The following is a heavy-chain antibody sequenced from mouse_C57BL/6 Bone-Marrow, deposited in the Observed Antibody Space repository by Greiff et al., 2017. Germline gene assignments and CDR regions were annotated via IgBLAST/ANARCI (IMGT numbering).Heavy chain of an antibody. D-gene: IGHD1-1*01. J-gene: IGHJ3*01. CDR1: GYTFTDYN. CDR3: AIIYYYGSSAWFAY. V-gene: IGHV1-22*01. Sequence: VQLQQSGPELVKPGASVKMSCKASGYTFTDYNMHWVKQSHGKSLEWIGYINPNNGGTSYNQKFKGKATLTVNKSSSTAYMELRSLTSEDSAVXYCAIIYYYGSSAWFAYWGQGTLVTVSA. CDR2: INPNNGGT.